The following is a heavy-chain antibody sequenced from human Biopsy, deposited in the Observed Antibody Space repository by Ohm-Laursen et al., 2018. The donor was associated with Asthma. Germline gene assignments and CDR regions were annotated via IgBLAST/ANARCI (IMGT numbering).Heavy chain of an antibody. CDR2: VYYTGNT. CDR3: VRQSGYRSGWPKLLFVYYGMDV. Sequence: SQTLSLTCSVSGASVSTPNYWAWIRQPPGKRLEWVGSVYYTGNTYYNQSLKSRLSLSVDTSRSQFSLRLRSVTAADTAQYYCVRQSGYRSGWPKLLFVYYGMDVWGPGTTVTVSS. V-gene: IGHV4-39*01. J-gene: IGHJ6*02. D-gene: IGHD6-19*01. CDR1: GASVSTPNY.